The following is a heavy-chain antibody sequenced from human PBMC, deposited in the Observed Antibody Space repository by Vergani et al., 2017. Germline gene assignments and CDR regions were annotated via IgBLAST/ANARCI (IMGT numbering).Heavy chain of an antibody. J-gene: IGHJ6*02. D-gene: IGHD3-16*01. CDR1: GFTFSSYA. V-gene: IGHV3-21*01. Sequence: EVQLLESGGGLVQPGGSLRLSCAASGFTFSSYAMSWVRQAPGKGLEWVSAISGSSSYIYSADSVKGRFTISKDNAKNSLYLQMNSLRAEDTAVYYCAREVGAPYYYYGMDVWGQGTTVTVSS. CDR2: ISGSSSYI. CDR3: AREVGAPYYYYGMDV.